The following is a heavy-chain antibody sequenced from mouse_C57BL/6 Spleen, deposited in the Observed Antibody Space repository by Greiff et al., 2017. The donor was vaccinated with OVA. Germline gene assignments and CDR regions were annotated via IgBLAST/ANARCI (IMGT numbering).Heavy chain of an antibody. V-gene: IGHV1-64*01. CDR1: GYTFTSYW. D-gene: IGHD2-4*01. Sequence: QVQLQQPGAELVKPGASVKLSCKASGYTFTSYWMHWVKQRPGQGLEWIGMIHPNSGSTNYHEKFKSKATLTVDKSSSTADMQRSSLTSEDSAVYYCARSGDYDWYFEVWGTGTTVT. J-gene: IGHJ1*03. CDR2: IHPNSGST. CDR3: ARSGDYDWYFEV.